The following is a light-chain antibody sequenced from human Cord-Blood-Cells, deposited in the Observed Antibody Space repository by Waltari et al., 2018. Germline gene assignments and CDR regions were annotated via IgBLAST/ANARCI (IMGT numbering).Light chain of an antibody. J-gene: IGKJ1*01. CDR3: QQSYSTLGT. CDR1: QSTSSY. V-gene: IGKV1-39*01. CDR2: AAS. Sequence: DIQMPQSPSSLSASVGDRVTITCRARQSTSSYLNWYQQKPRKAPKLVIYAASSLQSGDTSRFSGTGSGTDFTLTISSLQPEDFATYYCQQSYSTLGTFGQGTKVEIK.